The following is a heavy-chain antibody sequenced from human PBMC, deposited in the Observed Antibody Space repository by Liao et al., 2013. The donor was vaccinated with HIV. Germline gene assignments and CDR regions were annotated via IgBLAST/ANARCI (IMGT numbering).Heavy chain of an antibody. CDR2: VDYVGST. CDR1: GGSMTNYY. CDR3: ARVGMTTITGYYYYIDV. V-gene: IGHV4-4*07. Sequence: QLQLQESGPGLVKPSETLSLTCSVSGGSMTNYYWSWIRQSAVKGLEWIGRVDYVGSTSFNPAFESRVSMSVDTSQNQVSLRLRSVTAADTAVYYCARVGMTTITGYYYYIDVWGKGTTVTVSS. D-gene: IGHD5-24*01. J-gene: IGHJ6*03.